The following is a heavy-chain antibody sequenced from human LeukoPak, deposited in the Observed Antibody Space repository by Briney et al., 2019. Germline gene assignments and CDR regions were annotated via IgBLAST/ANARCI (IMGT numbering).Heavy chain of an antibody. CDR1: GGSISSYY. D-gene: IGHD3-16*01. Sequence: SETLSLTCTVSGGSISSYYWSWIRQPPGKGLEWIGYIYHSGSTYYNPSLKSRVTISVDRSKNQFSLKLSSVTAADTAVYYCAGAYGNWFNPWGQGTLVTVSS. CDR2: IYHSGST. J-gene: IGHJ5*02. CDR3: AGAYGNWFNP. V-gene: IGHV4-59*04.